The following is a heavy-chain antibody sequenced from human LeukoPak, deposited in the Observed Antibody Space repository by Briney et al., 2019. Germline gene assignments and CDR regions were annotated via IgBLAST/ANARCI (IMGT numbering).Heavy chain of an antibody. CDR2: ISAYNGNT. CDR1: GYTFTSYG. J-gene: IGHJ4*02. CDR3: ARDRVDRSSISCLENFDY. V-gene: IGHV1-18*01. D-gene: IGHD2-2*01. Sequence: ASVKVSCKASGYTFTSYGISWVRQAPGQGLEWMGWISAYNGNTNYAQKLQGRVTMTTDTSTNTAYMELRSLRSDDTAVYYCARDRVDRSSISCLENFDYWGQGTLVTVSS.